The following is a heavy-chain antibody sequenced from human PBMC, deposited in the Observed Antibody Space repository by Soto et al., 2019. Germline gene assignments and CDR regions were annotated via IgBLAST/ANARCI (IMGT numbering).Heavy chain of an antibody. CDR2: IYWDDSK. D-gene: IGHD1-26*01. Sequence: QITLKESGPTLVKPTQTLTLTCTFSGFSLSTDRVGVGWIRQPPGKALEWLAVIYWDDSKTYRPSLKSRLTITKDTSKNQVALTMTNMDPGDTATYYCAHAYGGRSLYWGQGTLVTVSS. CDR1: GFSLSTDRVG. V-gene: IGHV2-5*02. CDR3: AHAYGGRSLY. J-gene: IGHJ4*02.